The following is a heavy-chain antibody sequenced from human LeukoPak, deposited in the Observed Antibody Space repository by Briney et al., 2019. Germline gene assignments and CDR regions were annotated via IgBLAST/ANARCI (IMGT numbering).Heavy chain of an antibody. Sequence: PGGSLRPSCAASGFTVSSNEMRWVRQAPGKGLEWVSALSGSGGSTYYADSVKGRFTISRDNSKNTLYLQMNSLRAEDTAVYYCARGSVVTFDYWGQGTLVTVSS. V-gene: IGHV3-23*01. CDR3: ARGSVVTFDY. D-gene: IGHD4-23*01. CDR2: LSGSGGST. J-gene: IGHJ4*02. CDR1: GFTVSSNE.